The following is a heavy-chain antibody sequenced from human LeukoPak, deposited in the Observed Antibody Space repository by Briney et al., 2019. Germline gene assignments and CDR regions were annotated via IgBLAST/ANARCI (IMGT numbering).Heavy chain of an antibody. J-gene: IGHJ4*02. Sequence: GGSLRLSCAASGFTFSSYGMHWVRQAPGKGLEWVAFIRYDGSNEDYADSVKGRFTISRDNSKNTLYVQMNSLRAEDTAVYYCAKDCSGSYSSHDFDYWGQGTLVTVSS. CDR2: IRYDGSNE. CDR3: AKDCSGSYSSHDFDY. D-gene: IGHD3-10*02. V-gene: IGHV3-30*02. CDR1: GFTFSSYG.